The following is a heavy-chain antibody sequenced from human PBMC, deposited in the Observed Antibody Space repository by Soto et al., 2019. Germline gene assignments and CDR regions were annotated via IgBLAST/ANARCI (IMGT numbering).Heavy chain of an antibody. Sequence: PLETICHRCTVSEATVRSRSRHWSWIRQRPVKGLDWIAYIYHTGSTNYNPSLKTRVTISVDMSKNPLSLRLDSVTAADTAVYHCARDRSDNPNSYDAFDICGQGTMITVSS. D-gene: IGHD1-1*01. CDR1: EATVRSRSRH. CDR3: ARDRSDNPNSYDAFDI. CDR2: IYHTGST. J-gene: IGHJ3*02. V-gene: IGHV4-61*03.